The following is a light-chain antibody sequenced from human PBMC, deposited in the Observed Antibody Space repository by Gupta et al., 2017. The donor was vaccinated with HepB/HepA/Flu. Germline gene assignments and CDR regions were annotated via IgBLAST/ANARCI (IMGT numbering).Light chain of an antibody. CDR1: QSISSW. J-gene: IGKJ1*01. Sequence: DIQMTQSPSTLSASVGDRVTITCRASQSISSWLAWYQQKGGKAPKLLIYQASSLESGVPSRFSGSGSGTEFTLTISSLQPDDFATYYCQQENTSPWTFGQGTKVEIK. CDR2: QAS. V-gene: IGKV1-5*03. CDR3: QQENTSPWT.